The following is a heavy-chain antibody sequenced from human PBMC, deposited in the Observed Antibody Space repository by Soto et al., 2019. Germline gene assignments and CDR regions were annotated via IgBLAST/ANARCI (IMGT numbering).Heavy chain of an antibody. Sequence: QVQLVESGGGVVQPGRSLRLSCAASGFTFSSYAMHWVRQAPGKGLEWVAVISYDGSNKYYADSVKGRFIISRDNSKNTLYLQMNSLRAEDTAVYYCARVACQIDYWGQGTLVTVSS. CDR2: ISYDGSNK. CDR3: ARVACQIDY. D-gene: IGHD5-12*01. V-gene: IGHV3-30-3*01. CDR1: GFTFSSYA. J-gene: IGHJ4*02.